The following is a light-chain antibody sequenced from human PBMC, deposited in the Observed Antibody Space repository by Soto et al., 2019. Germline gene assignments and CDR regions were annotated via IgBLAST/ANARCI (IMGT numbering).Light chain of an antibody. V-gene: IGLV1-40*01. J-gene: IGLJ1*01. CDR3: QSYDSSLSGYV. CDR2: ENN. Sequence: QSVLTQPPSVSEAPGQRVTISCTGSSSNIGAGYEAHWYQQVPGTAPKLLIYENNNRPSGVPDRFSGSKSGTSASLSITGLQAEDAAEYYCQSYDSSLSGYVCGTGTKLTVL. CDR1: SSNIGAGYE.